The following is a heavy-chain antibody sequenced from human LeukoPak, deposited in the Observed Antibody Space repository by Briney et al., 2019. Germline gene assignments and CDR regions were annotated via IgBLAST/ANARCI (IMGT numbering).Heavy chain of an antibody. CDR3: ARESAVAGGVAFDI. J-gene: IGHJ3*02. V-gene: IGHV3-64*01. CDR2: ISSNGGST. Sequence: GRSLRLSCAASGFTFSSYSMRWVRQAPGKGLEYVSAISSNGGSTYYANSVKGRFTISRDNSKNTLYLQMGSLRAEDMAVYYCARESAVAGGVAFDIWGQGTMVTVSS. D-gene: IGHD6-19*01. CDR1: GFTFSSYS.